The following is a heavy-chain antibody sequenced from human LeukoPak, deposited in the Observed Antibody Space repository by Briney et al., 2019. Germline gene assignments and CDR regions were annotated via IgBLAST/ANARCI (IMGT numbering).Heavy chain of an antibody. Sequence: GGSLRLSCAASGFTFTSYWMTWVRQAPGKGLEWLTNINEDGSVKHYVDSVKGRFTISRDNAKNSLYLQMNSLRVEDTAVYYCGQDYWGQGTLVAVSP. J-gene: IGHJ4*02. CDR1: GFTFTSYW. CDR3: GQDY. CDR2: INEDGSVK. V-gene: IGHV3-7*01.